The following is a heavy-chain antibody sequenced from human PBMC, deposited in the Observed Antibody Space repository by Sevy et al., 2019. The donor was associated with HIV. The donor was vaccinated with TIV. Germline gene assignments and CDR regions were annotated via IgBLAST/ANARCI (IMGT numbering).Heavy chain of an antibody. Sequence: GASLRLSCAASGFTFSSYSMNWVRQAPGKGLEWVSSISSSSSYIYYADSVKGRFTISRDNAKNSLYLQMNSLRAEDTAVYYCARMGYCSSTSCYQLSYGMDVWGQGTTVTV. CDR2: ISSSSSYI. CDR1: GFTFSSYS. D-gene: IGHD2-2*01. V-gene: IGHV3-21*01. J-gene: IGHJ6*02. CDR3: ARMGYCSSTSCYQLSYGMDV.